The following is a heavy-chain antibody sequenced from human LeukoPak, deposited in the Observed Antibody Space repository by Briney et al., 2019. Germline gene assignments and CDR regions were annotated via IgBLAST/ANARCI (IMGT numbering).Heavy chain of an antibody. D-gene: IGHD3-3*02. Sequence: GESLKIPCKGSGYSFTTYWIGWVRQKPGKGLEWMGIISPGDSDTKYSPSFQGQVTISVDKSISTAYLQWSSLKASDTAMYYCARHRESPFRDFDYWGQGTLVTVSS. J-gene: IGHJ4*02. CDR2: ISPGDSDT. V-gene: IGHV5-51*01. CDR3: ARHRESPFRDFDY. CDR1: GYSFTTYW.